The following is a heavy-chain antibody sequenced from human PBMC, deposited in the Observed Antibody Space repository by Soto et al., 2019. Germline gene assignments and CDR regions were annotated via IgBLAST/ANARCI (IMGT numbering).Heavy chain of an antibody. V-gene: IGHV1-8*01. D-gene: IGHD3-16*02. Sequence: ASVKVSCKASGYTFTSYDINWVRQATGQGLEWMGWMNPNSGNTGYAQKFQGRVTMTRNTSISTAYMELSSLRSEDTAVYYCARGNYYDYIWGRYRHYYYYYMDVWGKGTTVTVSS. CDR3: ARGNYYDYIWGRYRHYYYYYMDV. CDR2: MNPNSGNT. CDR1: GYTFTSYD. J-gene: IGHJ6*03.